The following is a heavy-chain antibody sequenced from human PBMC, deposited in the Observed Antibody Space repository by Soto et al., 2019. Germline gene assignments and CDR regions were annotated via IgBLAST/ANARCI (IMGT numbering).Heavy chain of an antibody. V-gene: IGHV3-9*01. Sequence: GGSLRLSCAASGFTFDDYAMHWVRQAPGKGLEWVSGISWNSGSIGYADSVKGRFTISRDNAKNSLYLQMNSLRAEDTALYYCAKDMTHRRYGRDDAFDIWGQGTMVTVSS. J-gene: IGHJ3*02. D-gene: IGHD4-17*01. CDR3: AKDMTHRRYGRDDAFDI. CDR2: ISWNSGSI. CDR1: GFTFDDYA.